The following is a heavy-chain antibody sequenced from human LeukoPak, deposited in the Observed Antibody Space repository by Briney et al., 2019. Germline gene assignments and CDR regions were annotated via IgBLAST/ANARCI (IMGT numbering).Heavy chain of an antibody. V-gene: IGHV3-21*01. J-gene: IGHJ3*02. D-gene: IGHD1-26*01. Sequence: GGSLRLSCAASGFTFSSYSMNWVRQAPGKGLEWVSSISSSSSYIYYADSVKGRFTISRDNAKNSLYLQMNSLRAEDTAVYYCARDGGSYSRSAFDIWGQGTMVTVSS. CDR3: ARDGGSYSRSAFDI. CDR2: ISSSSSYI. CDR1: GFTFSSYS.